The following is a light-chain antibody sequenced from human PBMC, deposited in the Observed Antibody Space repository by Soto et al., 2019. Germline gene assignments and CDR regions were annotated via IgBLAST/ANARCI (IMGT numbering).Light chain of an antibody. CDR3: QQYGSSRT. J-gene: IGKJ1*01. CDR2: VAS. V-gene: IGKV3-20*01. CDR1: QSVSSSY. Sequence: EIVLTQSPGTLSLSPGERATLSCRASQSVSSSYLAWYQQKPGQAPRILIYVASSRATGITDRFSGSGSGTDFTLTISRLEPEDFAVYYCQQYGSSRTFGQGTKVEIK.